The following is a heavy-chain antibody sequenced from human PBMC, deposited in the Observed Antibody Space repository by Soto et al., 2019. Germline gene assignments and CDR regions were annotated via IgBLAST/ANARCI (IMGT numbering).Heavy chain of an antibody. V-gene: IGHV1-24*01. J-gene: IGHJ4*02. D-gene: IGHD4-17*01. CDR1: GYTLTELS. Sequence: GASVKVSCKVSGYTLTELSMHGVRQAPGKGLEWMGGFDPEDGETIYAQKFQARVTMTEDTSTDTPYMKLSSLSSEDTAVYYCATNGDIAAQVYWGQGTLVTVSS. CDR2: FDPEDGET. CDR3: ATNGDIAAQVY.